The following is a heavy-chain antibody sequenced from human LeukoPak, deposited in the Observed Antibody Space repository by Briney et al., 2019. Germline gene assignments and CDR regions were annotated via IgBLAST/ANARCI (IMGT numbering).Heavy chain of an antibody. V-gene: IGHV3-23*01. CDR1: GFTFSNAW. D-gene: IGHD2-21*01. CDR2: ISGSGVGT. J-gene: IGHJ3*02. Sequence: GGSLRLSCAASGFTFSNAWMNWVRQAPGKGLEWVSAISGSGVGTYYADSVKGRFTISRDNSWNTLYLQMSSLRAEDTAVYYCAKDQVISGSEASDIWGQGTMVTVSS. CDR3: AKDQVISGSEASDI.